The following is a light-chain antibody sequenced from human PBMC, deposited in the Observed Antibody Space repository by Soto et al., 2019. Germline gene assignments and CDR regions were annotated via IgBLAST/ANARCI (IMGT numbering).Light chain of an antibody. CDR1: QSVRSN. J-gene: IGKJ3*01. V-gene: IGKV3-15*01. Sequence: EIVMTQSPATLSVSPGERATLSCRASQSVRSNYLAWYQQKPGQAPRLLIYDASTRATGIPARFSGSGSGTEFTLTISSLQSEYLAVYFCQQYSDWPLTFGPGTKSGYQ. CDR3: QQYSDWPLT. CDR2: DAS.